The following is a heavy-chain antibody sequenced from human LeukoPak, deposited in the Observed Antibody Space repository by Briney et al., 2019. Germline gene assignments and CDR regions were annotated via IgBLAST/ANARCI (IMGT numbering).Heavy chain of an antibody. CDR2: IYYSGST. CDR1: GGSISSYY. V-gene: IGHV4-59*01. CDR3: ARDGDKLNWFDP. J-gene: IGHJ5*02. D-gene: IGHD3-3*01. Sequence: SETLSLTCTVSGGSISSYYWSWIRQPPGKGLEWIGYIYYSGSTNYNPSLKSRVTISVDTSKNQFSLKLSSVTAADTAVYYCARDGDKLNWFDPWGQGTLVTVSS.